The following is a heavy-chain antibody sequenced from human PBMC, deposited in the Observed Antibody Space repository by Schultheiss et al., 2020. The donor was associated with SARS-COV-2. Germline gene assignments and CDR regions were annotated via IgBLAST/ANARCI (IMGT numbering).Heavy chain of an antibody. J-gene: IGHJ6*02. Sequence: GGSLRLSCAASGFTFSSYGMHWVRQAPGKGLEWVAVISYDGSNKYYADSVKGRFTISRDNAKNSLYLQMNSLRAEDTAVYYCAKDLLYYYYGMDVWGQGTTVTVSS. CDR1: GFTFSSYG. CDR3: AKDLLYYYYGMDV. V-gene: IGHV3-30*18. CDR2: ISYDGSNK. D-gene: IGHD2-8*02.